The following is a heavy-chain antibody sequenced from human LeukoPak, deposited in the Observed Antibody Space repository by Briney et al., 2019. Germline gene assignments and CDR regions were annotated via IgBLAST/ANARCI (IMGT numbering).Heavy chain of an antibody. D-gene: IGHD3-22*01. CDR1: GGSISSGSYY. CDR3: ARDYYYDSSGYYRAFDI. CDR2: IYYSGST. V-gene: IGHV4-61*01. J-gene: IGHJ3*02. Sequence: SETLSLTCTVSGGSISSGSYYWSWIRQPPGKGLEWIGYIYYSGSTNYNPSLKSRVTISVDTSKNQFSLKLSSVTAADTAVYYCARDYYYDSSGYYRAFDIWGQGTMVTVSS.